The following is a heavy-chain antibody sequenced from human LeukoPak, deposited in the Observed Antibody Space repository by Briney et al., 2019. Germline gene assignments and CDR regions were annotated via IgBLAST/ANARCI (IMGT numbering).Heavy chain of an antibody. CDR2: FSTSGSYI. J-gene: IGHJ5*02. Sequence: GGSLRLSCAASGFILSDFDMNWVRQAPGKGLEWISYFSTSGSYIHYADSVKGRFTISRDDAKNSLYLHLDSLTVADTAVYFCARGNYDFAYDPWGQGTLVTASS. D-gene: IGHD3-3*01. V-gene: IGHV3-21*01. CDR3: ARGNYDFAYDP. CDR1: GFILSDFD.